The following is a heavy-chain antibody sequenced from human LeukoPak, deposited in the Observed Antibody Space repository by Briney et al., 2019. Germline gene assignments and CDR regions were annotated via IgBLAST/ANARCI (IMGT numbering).Heavy chain of an antibody. V-gene: IGHV1-24*01. CDR1: GYTLTELS. CDR2: FDPEDGET. J-gene: IGHJ4*02. Sequence: ASVKVSCKVSGYTLTELSMHWVRQAPGKGLEWMGGFDPEDGETIYAQKFQGRVTMTEDTSTDTAYMELSSLRSEDTAGYYCATRLLWFGELLDNYWGQGTLVTVSP. CDR3: ATRLLWFGELLDNY. D-gene: IGHD3-10*01.